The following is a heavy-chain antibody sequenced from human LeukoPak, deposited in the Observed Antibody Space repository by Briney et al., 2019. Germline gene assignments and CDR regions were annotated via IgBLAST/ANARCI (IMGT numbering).Heavy chain of an antibody. CDR3: AKGIGQDYGDPLHS. D-gene: IGHD4-17*01. Sequence: ASVKVSCKASGYTFSNYYIHWVRLAPGHGLEWMGCVSANTGGTKYAHKFQGRVTMTRDTSINTAHLDLSRLRSDDSAVYYCAKGIGQDYGDPLHSWGQGTLVTVSS. CDR2: VSANTGGT. CDR1: GYTFSNYY. J-gene: IGHJ4*02. V-gene: IGHV1-2*02.